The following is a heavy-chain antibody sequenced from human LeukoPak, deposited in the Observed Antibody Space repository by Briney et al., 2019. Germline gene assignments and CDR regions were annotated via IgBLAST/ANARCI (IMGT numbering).Heavy chain of an antibody. J-gene: IGHJ6*02. CDR2: ISSSSSTI. V-gene: IGHV3-48*01. CDR1: GFTFSSYS. Sequence: GGSLRLSCAASGFTFSSYSMNWVRQAPGGGLEWVSYISSSSSTIYYADSVKGRFTISRDNAKNSLYLQMNSLRAEDTAVYYCARSSGYRNGMDVWGQGTTVTVSS. D-gene: IGHD6-13*01. CDR3: ARSSGYRNGMDV.